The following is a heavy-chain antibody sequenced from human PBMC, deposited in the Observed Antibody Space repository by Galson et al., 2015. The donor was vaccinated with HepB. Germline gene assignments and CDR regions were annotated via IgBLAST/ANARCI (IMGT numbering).Heavy chain of an antibody. CDR2: IIPIFGTA. J-gene: IGHJ4*02. CDR3: ARAYYYDSSGYYYFDY. CDR1: GGTFSSYA. Sequence: SVKVSCKASGGTFSSYAISWVRQAPGQGLEWMGGIIPIFGTANYAQKFQGRVTITADESTSTAYVELSSLRSEDTAVYYCARAYYYDSSGYYYFDYWGQGTLVTVSS. D-gene: IGHD3-22*01. V-gene: IGHV1-69*13.